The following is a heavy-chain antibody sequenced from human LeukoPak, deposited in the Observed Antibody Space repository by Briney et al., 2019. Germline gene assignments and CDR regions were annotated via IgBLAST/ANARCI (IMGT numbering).Heavy chain of an antibody. J-gene: IGHJ4*02. CDR2: ISYDGSHK. D-gene: IGHD3-22*01. CDR1: GFTFSTYA. V-gene: IGHV3-30-3*01. CDR3: AKGSYYDSSGSFYFDY. Sequence: GGSLRLSCAASGFTFSTYAMHWVRQAPGKGLEWVAVISYDGSHKYYADSVKGRFTISRDNSKNTLYVQVNSLGTEDTAAYYCAKGSYYDSSGSFYFDYWGQGTLVTVSS.